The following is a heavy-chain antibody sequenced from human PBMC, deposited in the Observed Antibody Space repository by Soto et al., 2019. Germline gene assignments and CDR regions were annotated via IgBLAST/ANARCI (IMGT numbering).Heavy chain of an antibody. CDR2: ITDSGGST. D-gene: IGHD6-6*01. J-gene: IGHJ6*02. Sequence: VQLLESGGGLIQPGGSLRLSCVASGFTFRSYGMSWVRQAPGKGLEWVSTITDSGGSTDYADSVKGRFTISRDNSENTMYLQMHSLRAGDTALYYCAKGTSSSGRVMDVWGQGTTVTVSS. CDR3: AKGTSSSGRVMDV. V-gene: IGHV3-23*01. CDR1: GFTFRSYG.